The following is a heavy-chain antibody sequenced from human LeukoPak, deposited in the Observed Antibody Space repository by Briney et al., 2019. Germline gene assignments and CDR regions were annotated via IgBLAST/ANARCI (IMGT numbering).Heavy chain of an antibody. CDR2: IKSKTDGGTT. V-gene: IGHV3-15*01. D-gene: IGHD3-10*01. CDR1: GFTFSNAW. CDR3: ARDTLGEGEDTNYAVYYFDY. Sequence: GGSLRLSCAASGFTFSNAWMSWVRQAPGKGLEWVGRIKSKTDGGTTDYAAPVKGRFTISRDNGKNSLDLQMNSLRADDTAFYYCARDTLGEGEDTNYAVYYFDYWGQGTVVTVSS. J-gene: IGHJ4*02.